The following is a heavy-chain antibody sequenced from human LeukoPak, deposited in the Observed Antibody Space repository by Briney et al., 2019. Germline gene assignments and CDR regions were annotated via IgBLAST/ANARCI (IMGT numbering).Heavy chain of an antibody. CDR1: GFTFSDYY. Sequence: GGSLRLSCAASGFTFSDYYMSWIRQAPGKGLEWVSYISSSGSTIYYADSVKGRFTISRDNAKNSLYLQMNSLRAEDTAVYYCARYSSSWWDYYYYMDVWGKGTTVTVSS. CDR2: ISSSGSTI. CDR3: ARYSSSWWDYYYYMDV. D-gene: IGHD6-13*01. J-gene: IGHJ6*03. V-gene: IGHV3-11*01.